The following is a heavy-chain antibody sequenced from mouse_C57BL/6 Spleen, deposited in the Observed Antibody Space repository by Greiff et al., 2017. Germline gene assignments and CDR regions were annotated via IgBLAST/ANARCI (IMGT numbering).Heavy chain of an antibody. CDR2: INYDGSST. CDR3: ARDRGYGSSYDY. D-gene: IGHD1-1*01. CDR1: GFTFSDYS. V-gene: IGHV5-16*01. Sequence: EVKLVESEGGLVQPGSSMKLSCTASGFTFSDYSMAWVRQVPEKGLEWVANINYDGSSTYYLDSLKSRFIISRDNAKNILYLQMSSLKSEDTATYYCARDRGYGSSYDYWGQGTTLTVSS. J-gene: IGHJ2*01.